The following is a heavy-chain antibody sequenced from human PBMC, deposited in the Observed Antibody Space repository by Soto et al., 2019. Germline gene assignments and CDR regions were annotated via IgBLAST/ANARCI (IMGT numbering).Heavy chain of an antibody. CDR1: GFTFSNAW. Sequence: GGSLRLSCAASGFTFSNAWMSWVRHAPGKGLEWVGRIKSKTDGGTTDYAAPVKGRFTISRDDSKNTLYLQMNSLKTEDTAVYYCTTAPRSGSYSLYYYGMDVWGQGTTVTVSS. D-gene: IGHD1-26*01. J-gene: IGHJ6*02. CDR2: IKSKTDGGTT. CDR3: TTAPRSGSYSLYYYGMDV. V-gene: IGHV3-15*01.